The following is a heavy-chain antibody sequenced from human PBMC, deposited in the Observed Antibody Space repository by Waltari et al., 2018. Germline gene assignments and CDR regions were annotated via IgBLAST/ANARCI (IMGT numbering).Heavy chain of an antibody. Sequence: QVQLQQWGAGLLKPSETLSLTCAVYGGSFSGYYWSWIRQPPGKGLEWIGEINHSGSTNYNPSRKSRVTISVDTSKNQFSLKLSSVTAADTAVYYCARRYLTTVTTEDYWGQGTLVTVSS. CDR1: GGSFSGYY. CDR3: ARRYLTTVTTEDY. CDR2: INHSGST. V-gene: IGHV4-34*01. D-gene: IGHD4-17*01. J-gene: IGHJ4*02.